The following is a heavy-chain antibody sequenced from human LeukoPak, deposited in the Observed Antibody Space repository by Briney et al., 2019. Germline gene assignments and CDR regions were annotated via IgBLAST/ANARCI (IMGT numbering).Heavy chain of an antibody. D-gene: IGHD3-10*01. CDR3: ARDRRGPDPAYDY. CDR1: GFTFSSYS. Sequence: MAGGSLRLSCAASGFTFSSYSMNWVRQAPGKGLEWVSSISSSSSYIYYADSVKGRFTISRDNAKNSLYLQMNSLRAEDTAVYYCARDRRGPDPAYDYWGQGTLVTVSS. J-gene: IGHJ4*02. V-gene: IGHV3-21*01. CDR2: ISSSSSYI.